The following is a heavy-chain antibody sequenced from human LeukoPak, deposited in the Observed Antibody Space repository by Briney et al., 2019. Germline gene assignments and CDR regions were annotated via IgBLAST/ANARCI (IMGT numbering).Heavy chain of an antibody. CDR1: GFSFSDYS. Sequence: GGSLRLSCAASGFSFSDYSMNWVRQAPGKGLEWVSYISSSSSTIYYAVSVKGRFTISRDNAKNSLYLQMDSLRAEDTAVYYCARDRDSFYPGGPFDYWGQGTLVTVSS. CDR2: ISSSSSTI. CDR3: ARDRDSFYPGGPFDY. D-gene: IGHD2-2*01. J-gene: IGHJ4*02. V-gene: IGHV3-48*01.